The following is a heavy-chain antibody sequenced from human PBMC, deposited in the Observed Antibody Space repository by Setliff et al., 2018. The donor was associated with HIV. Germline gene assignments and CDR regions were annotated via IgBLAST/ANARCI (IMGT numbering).Heavy chain of an antibody. J-gene: IGHJ4*02. CDR3: ARGGFKWSGSYADY. CDR2: IKHSGST. CDR1: GGSFSDYY. V-gene: IGHV4-34*01. D-gene: IGHD1-26*01. Sequence: SETLSLTCAVHGGSFSDYYWTWIRQPPGKGLEWIGEIKHSGSTNYNPSLKSRVTISVDTAKNQFLLNLTSVTAADTAVYYCARGGFKWSGSYADYWGQGTLVTVSS.